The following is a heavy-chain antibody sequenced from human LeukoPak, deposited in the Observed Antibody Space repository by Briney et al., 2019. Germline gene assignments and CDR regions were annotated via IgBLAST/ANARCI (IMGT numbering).Heavy chain of an antibody. Sequence: SVKVSCKASGGTFSSYAISWVRQAPGQGLEWMGGIIPIFGTANYAQKFQGRVTMTTDTSTNTAYMELRSLRSDDTAVYYCARGSSDGYNYGRESDYWGQGTLVTVSS. CDR2: IIPIFGTA. V-gene: IGHV1-69*05. CDR3: ARGSSDGYNYGRESDY. D-gene: IGHD5-24*01. CDR1: GGTFSSYA. J-gene: IGHJ4*02.